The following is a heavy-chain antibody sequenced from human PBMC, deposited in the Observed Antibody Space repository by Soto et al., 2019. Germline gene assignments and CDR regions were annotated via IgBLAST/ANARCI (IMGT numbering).Heavy chain of an antibody. V-gene: IGHV4-59*08. CDR1: GGSISSYY. CDR3: ARRWGAAVDY. Sequence: QVQLQESGPGLVKPSETLSLTCTVSGGSISSYYWGWIRQPPGKGLEWIGYIYYSGSTNYNPSPKGRVHISVAESKHHFSLKLSSVPATDSAVYYCARRWGAAVDYWGQGTLVTVSS. CDR2: IYYSGST. D-gene: IGHD1-26*01. J-gene: IGHJ4*02.